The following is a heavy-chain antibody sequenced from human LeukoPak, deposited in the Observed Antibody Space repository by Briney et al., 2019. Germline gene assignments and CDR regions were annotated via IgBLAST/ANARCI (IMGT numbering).Heavy chain of an antibody. CDR2: ISSSSSYI. CDR3: AKDPGGVVTPDWFDP. V-gene: IGHV3-21*04. D-gene: IGHD3-3*01. J-gene: IGHJ5*02. CDR1: GLTFSSYS. Sequence: GGSLRLSCAASGLTFSSYSMNWVRQAPGKGLEWVSSISSSSSYIYYADSVKGRFTISRDNSKNTLYLQMNSLRAEDTAVYYCAKDPGGVVTPDWFDPWGQGTLVTVSS.